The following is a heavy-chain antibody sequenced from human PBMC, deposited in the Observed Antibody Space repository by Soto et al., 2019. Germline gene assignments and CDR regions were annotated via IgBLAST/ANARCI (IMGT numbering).Heavy chain of an antibody. D-gene: IGHD2-15*01. Sequence: SETLSLTCTVSGGSISSYYWSWIRQPPGKGLEWIGYIYYSGSTNYNPSLKSRVTISVDTSKNQFSLKLSSVTAADTAVYYCASQVGPTLLAYCGQGTLVPGSS. J-gene: IGHJ4*02. CDR3: ASQVGPTLLAY. V-gene: IGHV4-59*01. CDR2: IYYSGST. CDR1: GGSISSYY.